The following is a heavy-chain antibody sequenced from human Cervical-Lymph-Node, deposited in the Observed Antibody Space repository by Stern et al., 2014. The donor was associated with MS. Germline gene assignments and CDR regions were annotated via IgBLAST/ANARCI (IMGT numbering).Heavy chain of an antibody. J-gene: IGHJ5*02. D-gene: IGHD2-15*01. CDR1: GGTFRSFA. CDR3: AKDRGYCNGGSCYSEDRFDP. Sequence: QVQLVQSGAEMKKPGSSVKVSCKASGGTFRSFAVSWMRQAPGQGLEWMGGIIPILATVTYSQTFQDRVTITADESTTTAYMELTSLRSEDTAVYYCAKDRGYCNGGSCYSEDRFDPWGQGTLVTVSS. CDR2: IIPILATV. V-gene: IGHV1-69*11.